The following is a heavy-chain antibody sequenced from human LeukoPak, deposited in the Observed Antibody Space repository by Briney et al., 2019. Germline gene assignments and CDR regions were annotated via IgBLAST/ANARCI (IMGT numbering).Heavy chain of an antibody. V-gene: IGHV3-48*03. Sequence: PGGSLRLSCAASGFTFSSYEMNWVRQAPGKGLEWVSYISSSGSTIYYADSVKGRLTISRDNAKNSLYLQMNSLRAGDTAVYYCARAPPHCSGGSCYPKLGDAFDIWGQGTMVTVSS. CDR3: ARAPPHCSGGSCYPKLGDAFDI. J-gene: IGHJ3*02. D-gene: IGHD2-15*01. CDR1: GFTFSSYE. CDR2: ISSSGSTI.